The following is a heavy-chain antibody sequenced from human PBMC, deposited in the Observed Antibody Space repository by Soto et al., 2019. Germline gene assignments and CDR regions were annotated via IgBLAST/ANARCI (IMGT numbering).Heavy chain of an antibody. Sequence: QTGGSLRLSCAASGFTFSDYAMSWVRQAPGKGLEWVSGIGDTGNSPYYADSVRGRFTISRDNSKNTLFLQMNSLRAEDTAIHYRAKAASPFYPRFLDNWGLGTLATVSS. D-gene: IGHD3-10*01. CDR1: GFTFSDYA. V-gene: IGHV3-23*01. CDR3: AKAASPFYPRFLDN. J-gene: IGHJ4*02. CDR2: IGDTGNSP.